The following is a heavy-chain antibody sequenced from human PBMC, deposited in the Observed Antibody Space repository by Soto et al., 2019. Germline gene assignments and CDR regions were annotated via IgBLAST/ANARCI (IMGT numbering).Heavy chain of an antibody. J-gene: IGHJ5*02. CDR3: ARVGSWSGTLNWFDP. V-gene: IGHV1-3*01. CDR1: GYTFTAYA. CDR2: INAGNGNT. Sequence: QVQLVQSGAEVKKPGASVKVSCKAFGYTFTAYAIHCVRQAPGQRLEWMGWINAGNGNTKYSQKLQGRVTITRDTSASTAYMELSSLRSEDTAVDYCARVGSWSGTLNWFDPWGQGTLVTVSS. D-gene: IGHD1-1*01.